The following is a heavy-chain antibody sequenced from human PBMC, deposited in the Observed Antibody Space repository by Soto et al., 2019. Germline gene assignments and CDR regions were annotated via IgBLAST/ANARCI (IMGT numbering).Heavy chain of an antibody. V-gene: IGHV4-39*01. CDR3: ARDILTTYSVYYGLDV. CDR1: GGSISSSRYY. Sequence: SETLSLTCTVSGGSISSSRYYWGWIRQPPGKGLEWIASIHYSGSTYYNTSLKSRVTISVDTSKNQFSLKLSSVTATDTALYYCARDILTTYSVYYGLDVWGQGTTVTVSS. D-gene: IGHD3-9*01. CDR2: IHYSGST. J-gene: IGHJ6*02.